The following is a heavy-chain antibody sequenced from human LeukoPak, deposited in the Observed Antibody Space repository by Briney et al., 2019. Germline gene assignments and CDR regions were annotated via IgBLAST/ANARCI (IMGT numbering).Heavy chain of an antibody. CDR3: ARGVAENGNPNYFDP. CDR2: IWSDGTRE. CDR1: GFTFSSYG. V-gene: IGHV3-33*01. D-gene: IGHD6-13*01. J-gene: IGHJ5*02. Sequence: GRSLRLSCAASGFTFSSYGFHWVRQAPGTGLEWVAVIWSDGTREYYIDSVKGRFTISRDNSKNTLYLQMNSLRAEDTAVYSCARGVAENGNPNYFDPWGRGTLVTVSS.